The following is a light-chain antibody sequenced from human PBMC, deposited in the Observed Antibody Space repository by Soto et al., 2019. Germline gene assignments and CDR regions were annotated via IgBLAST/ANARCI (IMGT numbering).Light chain of an antibody. Sequence: SYELTQPPSVSVAPGKTARITCGGNIIGSKSVHWYQQKPGQAPVLVIYYDSDRPSGIPERFSGSNSGNTATLTISRVEAGDEADYYCQVWDSSSDHPGVFGGGTKLTVL. J-gene: IGLJ2*01. CDR1: IIGSKS. V-gene: IGLV3-21*04. CDR3: QVWDSSSDHPGV. CDR2: YDS.